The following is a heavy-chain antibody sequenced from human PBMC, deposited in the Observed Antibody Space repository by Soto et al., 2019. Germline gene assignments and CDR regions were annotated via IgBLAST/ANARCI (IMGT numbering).Heavy chain of an antibody. CDR2: IIPIFGTA. Sequence: QVQLVQSGAEVKKPGSSVKVSCKASGGTFSSYAISWVRQAPGQGLEWMGGIIPIFGTANYAQKFQGRVTITADESTSTAYMELSSLRSEDTAVYYCARGNYDRSGYYSDAFDIWGQGTMVTVSS. CDR1: GGTFSSYA. V-gene: IGHV1-69*01. CDR3: ARGNYDRSGYYSDAFDI. J-gene: IGHJ3*02. D-gene: IGHD3-22*01.